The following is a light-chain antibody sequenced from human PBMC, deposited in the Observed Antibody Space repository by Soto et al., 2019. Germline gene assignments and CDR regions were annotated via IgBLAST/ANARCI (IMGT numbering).Light chain of an antibody. CDR3: QQTYSHPRT. V-gene: IGKV1-39*01. Sequence: DIQMTQSPPSLSASVGDRVTITCRASQSLDKYLNWYQQKPGKAPNLLIYAASTLQSGVPSRFSGSGSGTDFTLTISRLEPEDFASYYCQQTYSHPRTFGQGTKIDIK. CDR1: QSLDKY. CDR2: AAS. J-gene: IGKJ1*01.